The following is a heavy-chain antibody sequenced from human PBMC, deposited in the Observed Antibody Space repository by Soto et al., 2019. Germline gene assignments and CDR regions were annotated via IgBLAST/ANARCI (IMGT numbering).Heavy chain of an antibody. J-gene: IGHJ4*02. V-gene: IGHV4-59*08. Sequence: QVHLQESGPGVVKASETLSLTCTVSGDSINKYQWTWVRQPPGKGLEWMGSFYVSTNYNHALNSRVTISVDRSKNHCSLKLTSVTAADTAVYCCARSNTRYSSPDYWGQGTLVTVSS. CDR1: GDSINKYQ. CDR3: ARSNTRYSSPDY. D-gene: IGHD3-22*01. CDR2: FYVST.